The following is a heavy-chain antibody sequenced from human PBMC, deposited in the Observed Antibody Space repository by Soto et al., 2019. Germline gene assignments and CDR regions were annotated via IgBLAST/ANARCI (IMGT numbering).Heavy chain of an antibody. CDR2: MYPCDSDT. CDR1: GYSFTSYW. CDR3: PRLPRGFGELFDMDY. D-gene: IGHD3-10*01. J-gene: IGHJ4*02. V-gene: IGHV5-51*01. Sequence: GESLKISCKGSGYSFTSYWIGWVRQMPGKGLEWMVRMYPCDSDTRYSPSFQVQVTISADKSISTAYLQCSRLKASEPALYPCPRLPRGFGELFDMDYWGKGNLVTVSS.